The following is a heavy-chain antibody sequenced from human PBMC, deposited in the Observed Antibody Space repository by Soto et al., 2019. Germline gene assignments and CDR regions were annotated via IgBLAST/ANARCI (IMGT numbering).Heavy chain of an antibody. CDR1: GGSINSGGYF. CDR3: ASYGRDLGLVGATLLDY. V-gene: IGHV4-31*03. J-gene: IGHJ4*02. Sequence: QVQLRESGPGLVKPSQPLSLTCSVSGGSINSGGYFWSWIRQHPGKGLESIGYIYYSGTAYYNPSLKSRVTISMDTSKNQLSLKLSSVTAADTAVYYCASYGRDLGLVGATLLDYWGQGSLVTVSS. D-gene: IGHD1-26*01. CDR2: IYYSGTA.